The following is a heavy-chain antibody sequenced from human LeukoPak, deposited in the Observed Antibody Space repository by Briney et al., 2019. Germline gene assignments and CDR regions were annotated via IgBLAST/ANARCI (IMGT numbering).Heavy chain of an antibody. CDR2: INHSGST. V-gene: IGHV4-34*01. CDR3: ARRLSRYSSNWFDP. D-gene: IGHD6-19*01. CDR1: GGSFSGYY. Sequence: SETLSLTCAVYGGSFSGYYWSWIRQPPGKGLEWIGEINHSGSTNYNPSLKSRVTISIDTSKNQFSLKLSSVTAADTAVYYCARRLSRYSSNWFDPWGQGTLVTVSS. J-gene: IGHJ5*02.